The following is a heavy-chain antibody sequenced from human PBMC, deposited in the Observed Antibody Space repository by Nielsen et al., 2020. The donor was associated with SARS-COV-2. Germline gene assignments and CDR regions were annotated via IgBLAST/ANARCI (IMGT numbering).Heavy chain of an antibody. D-gene: IGHD5-12*01. CDR2: IMPDGTGA. CDR3: ARDSYIVPTNYYFDY. Sequence: GGSLRLSCAPSGFTFSASWMAWVRQAPGKGLEWLSNIMPDGTGANYVDSVKGRFTISRDNAKNLLYLQMGSLIDDDTAVYYCARDSYIVPTNYYFDYWGQGALVTVSS. CDR1: GFTFSASW. J-gene: IGHJ4*02. V-gene: IGHV3-7*01.